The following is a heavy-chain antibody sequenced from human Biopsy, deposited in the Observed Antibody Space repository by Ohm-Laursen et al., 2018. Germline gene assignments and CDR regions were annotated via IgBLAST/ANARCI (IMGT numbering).Heavy chain of an antibody. Sequence: SDTLSLTCIVSGGSISSYYWSWIRQPPGKGLEWIGYIYYTGSTNYNPSLKSRVPISVDTSMNHLSLRLTSVTAADTAVYYCARHAPSYSGSYWRYFDLWGRGTLVTVSS. CDR3: ARHAPSYSGSYWRYFDL. CDR1: GGSISSYY. V-gene: IGHV4-59*08. CDR2: IYYTGST. J-gene: IGHJ2*01. D-gene: IGHD1-26*01.